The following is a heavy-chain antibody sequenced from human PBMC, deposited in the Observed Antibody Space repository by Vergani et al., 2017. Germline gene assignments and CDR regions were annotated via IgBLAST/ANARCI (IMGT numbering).Heavy chain of an antibody. CDR2: ISGNNDDV. D-gene: IGHD3-22*01. Sequence: EVQLLESGGDLVQPGGSLRLSCAASGFTFSHYSMNWVRQAPGKGLEWVSSISGNNDDVYYADSVKGRFTISRDNSKDTLYLQMNSLRAEDTAVYYCARDLFYYDSSGYYSGFFDYWGQGTLVTVSS. CDR1: GFTFSHYS. V-gene: IGHV3-21*04. J-gene: IGHJ4*02. CDR3: ARDLFYYDSSGYYSGFFDY.